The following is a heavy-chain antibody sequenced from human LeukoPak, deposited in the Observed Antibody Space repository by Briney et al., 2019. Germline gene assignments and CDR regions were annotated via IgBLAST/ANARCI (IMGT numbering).Heavy chain of an antibody. D-gene: IGHD6-6*01. Sequence: GGSLRLSCAASGFTFSTYNMNWVRQAPGKGLEWVTSISGSSSHIYYADSVKCRFTISRDNAKNSLYLQMNSLRADDTAVYYCARGREGIAARWWFEEPRWYFFDPWGQRTPVTVSS. CDR2: ISGSSSHI. V-gene: IGHV3-21*01. CDR1: GFTFSTYN. J-gene: IGHJ5*02. CDR3: ARGREGIAARWWFEEPRWYFFDP.